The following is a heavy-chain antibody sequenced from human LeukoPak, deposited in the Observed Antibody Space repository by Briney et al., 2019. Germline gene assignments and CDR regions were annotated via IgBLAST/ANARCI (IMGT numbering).Heavy chain of an antibody. CDR2: IYYSGST. D-gene: IGHD3-22*01. CDR1: GGSISSYY. Sequence: PSETLSLTCTVSGGSISSYYWSWIRQPPGKGLEWIGYIYYSGSTNYNPFLKSRVTISVDTSKNQFSLKLSSVTAADTAVYYCARASWYYDSSGYRYYFDYWGQGTLVTVSS. J-gene: IGHJ4*02. V-gene: IGHV4-59*01. CDR3: ARASWYYDSSGYRYYFDY.